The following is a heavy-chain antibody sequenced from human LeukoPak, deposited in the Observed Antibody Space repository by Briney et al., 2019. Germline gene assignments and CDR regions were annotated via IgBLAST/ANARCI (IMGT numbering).Heavy chain of an antibody. Sequence: PGGSLRLSCEGSAFIFSGHWMNWVRQTPGKGLEWVASIKEDGSERQYVDSVKGRFTISRDNSKNTLYLQMNSLRAEDTAVYYCAKVGIAVAGTPYSYFDYWGQGTLVTVSS. CDR3: AKVGIAVAGTPYSYFDY. J-gene: IGHJ4*02. CDR1: AFIFSGHW. D-gene: IGHD6-13*01. V-gene: IGHV3-7*01. CDR2: IKEDGSER.